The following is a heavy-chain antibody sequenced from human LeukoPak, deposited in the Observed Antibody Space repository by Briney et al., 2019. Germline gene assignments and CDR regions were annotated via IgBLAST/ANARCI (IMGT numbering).Heavy chain of an antibody. CDR1: GGTFSSYA. Sequence: SVKVSCKASGGTFSSYAISWVRQAPGQGLEWMGRIIPIFGTANYAQKFQGRVTITTDESTSTAYMELSSLRSEDTAVYYCARDYYDGSGPLPRAFDIWGQGTMVTVSS. J-gene: IGHJ3*02. CDR3: ARDYYDGSGPLPRAFDI. V-gene: IGHV1-69*05. CDR2: IIPIFGTA. D-gene: IGHD3-22*01.